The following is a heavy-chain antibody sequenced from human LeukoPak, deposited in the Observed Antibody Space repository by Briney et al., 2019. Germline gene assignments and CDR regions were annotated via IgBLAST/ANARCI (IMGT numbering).Heavy chain of an antibody. Sequence: PGGSLRLSCAASGFTVSSDYMSWVRQAPGKGLEWVSVIHRGGTTYYADSVKGRFTISRDNSKNTLYLQMNSLRAEDTAVYYCAGGGGSGYFDYFDHWGQGTLVTVSP. CDR3: AGGGGSGYFDYFDH. V-gene: IGHV3-53*01. CDR1: GFTVSSDY. D-gene: IGHD3-3*01. CDR2: IHRGGTT. J-gene: IGHJ4*02.